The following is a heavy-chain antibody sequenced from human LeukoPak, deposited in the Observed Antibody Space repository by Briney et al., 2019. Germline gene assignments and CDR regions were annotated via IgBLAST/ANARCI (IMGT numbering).Heavy chain of an antibody. CDR1: GGSISSYY. J-gene: IGHJ5*02. CDR2: IYTSGST. Sequence: SETLSLTCTVSGGSISSYYWSWIRQPAGKGLEWIGRIYTSGSTNYNPSLKSRVTMPVDTSKTQVSLKLSSVTAADTAVYYCARGGIVSPSCYTGCHWFDPWGQGTLVTVSS. V-gene: IGHV4-4*07. CDR3: ARGGIVSPSCYTGCHWFDP. D-gene: IGHD2-2*02.